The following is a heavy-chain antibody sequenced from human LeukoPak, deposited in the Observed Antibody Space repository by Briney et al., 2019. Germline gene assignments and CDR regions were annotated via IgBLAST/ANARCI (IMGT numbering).Heavy chain of an antibody. J-gene: IGHJ4*02. Sequence: SETLSLTCTVSGGSISSSSYYWGWIRQPPGKGLEWIGSIYYSGSTYYNPSLKSRVTISVDTSKNQFSPKLSSVTAADTAVYYCARVKTMIIVVSLFDYWGQGTLVTVSS. V-gene: IGHV4-39*07. CDR1: GGSISSSSYY. D-gene: IGHD3-22*01. CDR2: IYYSGST. CDR3: ARVKTMIIVVSLFDY.